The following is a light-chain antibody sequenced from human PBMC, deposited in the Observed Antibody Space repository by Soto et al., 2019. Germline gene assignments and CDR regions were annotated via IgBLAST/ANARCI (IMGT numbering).Light chain of an antibody. CDR1: QSVSSSY. CDR2: DAS. Sequence: EIVLTQSPATLSLSPGERATLSCGASQSVSSSYLAWYQQKPGLAPRLLIYDASSRATGIPDLFSGSGSGTDFTLTISRLEPEDFAVYYCQQYGSSQPEFTFGPGTKVDIK. V-gene: IGKV3D-20*01. CDR3: QQYGSSQPEFT. J-gene: IGKJ3*01.